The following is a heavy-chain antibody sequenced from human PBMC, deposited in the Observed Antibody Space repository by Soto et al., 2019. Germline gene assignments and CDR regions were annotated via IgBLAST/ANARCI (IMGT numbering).Heavy chain of an antibody. V-gene: IGHV1-8*02. CDR3: ARKGGSRRANWFDP. CDR1: GYTFTSYD. D-gene: IGHD6-13*01. CDR2: MNPNSGNT. Sequence: SVKVTCKSSGYTFTSYDISWVRQATGQGLEWMGWMNPNSGNTGYAQKFQGRVTMTRNTSISTAYMELSSLRSEDTAVYYCARKGGSRRANWFDPWGQGTLVTVSS. J-gene: IGHJ5*02.